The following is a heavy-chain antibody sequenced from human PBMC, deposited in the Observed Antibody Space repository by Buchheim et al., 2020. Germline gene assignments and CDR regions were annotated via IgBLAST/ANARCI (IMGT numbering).Heavy chain of an antibody. CDR3: ARDANLLLLLGYYYYGMDV. J-gene: IGHJ6*02. D-gene: IGHD3-22*01. Sequence: QVQLVQSGAEVKKPGASVKVSCKASGYTFTSYYMHWVRQAPGQGLEWMGIINPSGGSTSYAQKFQGRVTMTRDTSTSTGYMELSSLRSEDTAVYYCARDANLLLLLGYYYYGMDVWGQGTT. CDR2: INPSGGST. V-gene: IGHV1-46*01. CDR1: GYTFTSYY.